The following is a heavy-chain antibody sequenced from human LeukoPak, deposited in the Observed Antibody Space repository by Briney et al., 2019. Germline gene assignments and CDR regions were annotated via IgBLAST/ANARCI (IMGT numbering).Heavy chain of an antibody. CDR3: ARETDVRPDLSSSYGPYFDY. V-gene: IGHV4-61*02. J-gene: IGHJ4*02. D-gene: IGHD5-18*01. CDR2: IYTSGST. CDR1: GGSISSGGYS. Sequence: SETPSLTCAVSGGSISSGGYSWSWIRQPAGKGLEWIGRIYTSGSTNYNPSLKSRVTISVDTSKNQFSLKLSSVTAADTAVYYCARETDVRPDLSSSYGPYFDYWGQGTLVTVSS.